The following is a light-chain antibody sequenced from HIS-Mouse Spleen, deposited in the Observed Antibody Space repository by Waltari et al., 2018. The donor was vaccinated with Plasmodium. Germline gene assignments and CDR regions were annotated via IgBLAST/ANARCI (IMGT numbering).Light chain of an antibody. V-gene: IGLV3-10*01. J-gene: IGLJ3*02. CDR3: YSTDSSGNHRV. CDR1: ALPKKY. CDR2: EDS. Sequence: SYELTQPPSVSVSPGQTARITCSGDALPKKYAYWYQQKSGQAPVLGIYEDSKRPSGIPERCSGSRSGTIATLTISGAQVEDEADYYCYSTDSSGNHRVFGGGTKLTVL.